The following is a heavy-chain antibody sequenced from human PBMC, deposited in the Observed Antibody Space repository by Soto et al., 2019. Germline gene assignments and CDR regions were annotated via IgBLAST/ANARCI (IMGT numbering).Heavy chain of an antibody. Sequence: QVQLQESGPGLVKPSETLSLTCTVSGGSISSYYWSWIRQPPGKGLEWIGYIYYSGSTNYNPSLNSRVTISVDTSKNQFSLKLSSVTAADTAVYYCAGGGSYADYGDYPFDYWGQGTLVTVSS. CDR1: GGSISSYY. D-gene: IGHD4-17*01. V-gene: IGHV4-59*08. CDR3: AGGGSYADYGDYPFDY. CDR2: IYYSGST. J-gene: IGHJ4*02.